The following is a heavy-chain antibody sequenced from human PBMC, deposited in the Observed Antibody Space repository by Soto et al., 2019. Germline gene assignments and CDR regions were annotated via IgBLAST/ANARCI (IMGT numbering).Heavy chain of an antibody. J-gene: IGHJ5*02. CDR2: ISYDGSNK. CDR3: AYRNWFDH. D-gene: IGHD5-18*01. CDR1: GFTFSSYG. Sequence: PGGSLRLSCAASGFTFSSYGMHWVRQAPGKGLEWVAVISYDGSNKYYADSVKGRFTISRDNSKNTLYLQMNSLRAEDTAVYYCAYRNWFDHWGQGTLVTVSS. V-gene: IGHV3-30*03.